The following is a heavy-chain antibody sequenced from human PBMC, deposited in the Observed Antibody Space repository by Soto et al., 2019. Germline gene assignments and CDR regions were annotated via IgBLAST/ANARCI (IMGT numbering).Heavy chain of an antibody. D-gene: IGHD6-25*01. J-gene: IGHJ4*02. CDR1: GGSISSGGQY. CDR2: IYDSGST. V-gene: IGHV4-31*03. CDR3: ARDAAEYYFDY. Sequence: QVQLKESGPGLVKPSQTLSLTCTVSGGSISSGGQYWSRIRQHPGKGLEWIGYIYDSGSTYYNPSLRSRVTISVDTSKKQFSLKLRSVTAADTAVYYCARDAAEYYFDYWGQGTLVTVSS.